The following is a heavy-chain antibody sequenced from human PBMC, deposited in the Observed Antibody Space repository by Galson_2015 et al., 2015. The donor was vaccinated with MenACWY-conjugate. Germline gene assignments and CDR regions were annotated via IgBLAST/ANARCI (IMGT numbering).Heavy chain of an antibody. CDR3: ARETVVVVAATPLVSTYYYYGMDV. Sequence: SLRLSCAASGFTFSSYWMSWVRQAPGKGLEWVANIKQDGSEKYYVDSVKGRFTISRDNAKNSLYLQMNSLRAEDTAVYYCARETVVVVAATPLVSTYYYYGMDVWGQGTTVTVSS. V-gene: IGHV3-7*03. CDR2: IKQDGSEK. J-gene: IGHJ6*02. D-gene: IGHD2-15*01. CDR1: GFTFSSYW.